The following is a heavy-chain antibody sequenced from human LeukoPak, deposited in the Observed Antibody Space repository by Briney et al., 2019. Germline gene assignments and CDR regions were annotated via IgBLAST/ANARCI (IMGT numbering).Heavy chain of an antibody. CDR2: IIPIFGTA. V-gene: IGHV1-69*13. CDR1: GYTFTIYG. CDR3: ARLDEYSSSSRYYGMDV. Sequence: GASVKVSFKASGYTFTIYGISWVRQAPGQGLEWMGGIIPIFGTANYAQKFQGRVTITADESTSTAYMELSSLRSEDTAVYCCARLDEYSSSSRYYGMDVWGQGTTVTVSS. J-gene: IGHJ6*02. D-gene: IGHD6-6*01.